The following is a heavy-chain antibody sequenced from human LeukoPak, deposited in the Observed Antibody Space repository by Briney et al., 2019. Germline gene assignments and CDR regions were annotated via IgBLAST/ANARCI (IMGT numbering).Heavy chain of an antibody. V-gene: IGHV4-31*03. CDR1: GGSISSSGYY. CDR2: IYYSGST. D-gene: IGHD1-14*01. Sequence: SETLSLTCTVSGGSISSSGYYWSWIRQHPGKGLEWIGYIYYSGSTYYNPSLKSRVTISVDTSKNQFSLKLSSVTAADTAVYYCARDRNYYFDYWGQGTLVTVSS. CDR3: ARDRNYYFDY. J-gene: IGHJ4*02.